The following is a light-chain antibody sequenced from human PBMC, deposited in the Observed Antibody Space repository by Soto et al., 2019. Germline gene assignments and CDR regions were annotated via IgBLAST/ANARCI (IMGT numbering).Light chain of an antibody. CDR1: QGIGDD. CDR2: AAS. J-gene: IGKJ4*01. V-gene: IGKV1-6*01. CDR3: LQDYNYLS. Sequence: AIEMTQSPSSLSASVGDRVTITCRASQGIGDDLAWYQQRPGKAPKLLIYAASRLQNGVPSRFSGSGSGTDFPLIISSLQPEDFATYYCLQDYNYLSFGGGTKVEIK.